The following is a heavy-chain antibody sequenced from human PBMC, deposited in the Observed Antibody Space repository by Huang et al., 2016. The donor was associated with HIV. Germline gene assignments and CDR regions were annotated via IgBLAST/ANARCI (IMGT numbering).Heavy chain of an antibody. V-gene: IGHV1-69*13. D-gene: IGHD4-17*01. Sequence: QVQLVQSGAEVKTPGSSVKVSCKASGGTFSKYAISWVRQARGQGREWMGGSIPMFGTPNDERKFQGRVTITADDSTSTTYVEVSSLRSEDTALYYCARGQLGSYGDYDVLYWGQGTLVTVSS. CDR2: SIPMFGTP. CDR3: ARGQLGSYGDYDVLY. J-gene: IGHJ4*02. CDR1: GGTFSKYA.